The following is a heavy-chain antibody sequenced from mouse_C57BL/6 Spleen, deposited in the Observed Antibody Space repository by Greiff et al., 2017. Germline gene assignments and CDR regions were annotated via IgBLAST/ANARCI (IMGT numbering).Heavy chain of an antibody. J-gene: IGHJ1*03. CDR2: IDPSDSYT. CDR3: ARSLSYCGSSYWYFDV. D-gene: IGHD1-1*01. Sequence: QVQLQQPGAELVMPGASVKLSCKASGYTFTGSWMNWVKQRPGQGLEWIGKIDPSDSYTNYNQKFKGKSTLTVDKSSSTAYMQLSSLTSEDSAVYYCARSLSYCGSSYWYFDVWGTGTTVTVSS. CDR1: GYTFTGSW. V-gene: IGHV1-69*01.